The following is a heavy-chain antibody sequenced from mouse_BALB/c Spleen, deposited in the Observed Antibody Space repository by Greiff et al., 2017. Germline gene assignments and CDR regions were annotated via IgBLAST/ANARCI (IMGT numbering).Heavy chain of an antibody. J-gene: IGHJ4*01. V-gene: IGHV1-5*01. CDR2: IYPGNSDT. Sequence: VQLKQSGTVLARPGASVKMSCKASGYTFTSYWMHWVKQRPGQGLEWIGAIYPGNSDTSYNQKFKGKAKLTAVTSTSTAYMELSSLTNEDSAVYYCTRDYYGSSPYAMDYWGQGTSVTVSS. D-gene: IGHD1-1*01. CDR1: GYTFTSYW. CDR3: TRDYYGSSPYAMDY.